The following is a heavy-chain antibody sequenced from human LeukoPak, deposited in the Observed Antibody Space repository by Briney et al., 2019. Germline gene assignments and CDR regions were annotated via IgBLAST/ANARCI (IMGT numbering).Heavy chain of an antibody. CDR2: IYYGGNT. CDR3: ARGTISMDV. CDR1: GGSISSTSYY. Sequence: SETLSLTCTVSGGSISSTSYYWSWIRQPPGKGLEWIGYIYYGGNTDHNPSLKSRVSISVDTSKNQVSLRLTFVTAADTAVYYCARGTISMDVWGRGTTVTISS. D-gene: IGHD3-9*01. J-gene: IGHJ6*03. V-gene: IGHV4-61*01.